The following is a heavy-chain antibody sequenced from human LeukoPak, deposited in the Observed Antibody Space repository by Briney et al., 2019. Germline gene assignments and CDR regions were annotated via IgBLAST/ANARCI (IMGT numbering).Heavy chain of an antibody. V-gene: IGHV3-30*02. CDR2: IRYDGSNK. Sequence: GGSLRLSCAASRFTFSSYGMHWVRQAPGKGLEWVAFIRYDGSNKYYADSVKGRFTISRDNSKNTLFLQMNSLRPEDTAVYYCASPEDGGNSYSFDYWGQGTLVTVSS. CDR3: ASPEDGGNSYSFDY. J-gene: IGHJ4*02. D-gene: IGHD4-23*01. CDR1: RFTFSSYG.